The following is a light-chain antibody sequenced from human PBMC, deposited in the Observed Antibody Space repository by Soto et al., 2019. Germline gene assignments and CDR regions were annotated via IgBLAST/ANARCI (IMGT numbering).Light chain of an antibody. V-gene: IGLV2-14*01. J-gene: IGLJ1*01. CDR3: SSYAGSYTFFV. Sequence: QSALTQPASVSGSPGQSITISCTGASNDVGGYNSVSWYQQHPGKAPKLMIYGVTNRPSGISNRFSGSKSGNTASLTISGLQAEDEADYYCSSYAGSYTFFVFGTGTKLTVL. CDR2: GVT. CDR1: SNDVGGYNS.